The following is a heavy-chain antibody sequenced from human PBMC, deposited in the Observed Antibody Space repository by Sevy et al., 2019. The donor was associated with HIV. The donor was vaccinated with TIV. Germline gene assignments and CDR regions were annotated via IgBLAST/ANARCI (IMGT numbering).Heavy chain of an antibody. CDR3: AGENAWGRGYS. D-gene: IGHD1-26*01. V-gene: IGHV4-59*08. J-gene: IGHJ4*02. Sequence: SETLSLTCTVSGGSITSLYWNWIRRPPGKGLEWIAIPYYNGHINDNPSLKSRVTLSLDTSKNQFSLRLSSVTAADTAMYYCAGENAWGRGYSWGQGTLVTVSS. CDR2: PYYNGHI. CDR1: GGSITSLY.